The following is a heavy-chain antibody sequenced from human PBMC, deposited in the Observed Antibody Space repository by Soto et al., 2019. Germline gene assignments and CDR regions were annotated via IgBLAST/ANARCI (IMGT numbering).Heavy chain of an antibody. CDR2: IRTKVMSYAT. CDR3: TSHSGSYGSVY. J-gene: IGHJ4*02. D-gene: IGHD1-26*01. Sequence: EVQLVESGGGLVQPGGSLKLSCAASGFTFSGSAIHWVRQASGKGLEWVGRIRTKVMSYATEYAASVKGRFTISRDDSKNTAYLQMNSLKTEDTAVYYCTSHSGSYGSVYWGQGTLVTVSS. V-gene: IGHV3-73*02. CDR1: GFTFSGSA.